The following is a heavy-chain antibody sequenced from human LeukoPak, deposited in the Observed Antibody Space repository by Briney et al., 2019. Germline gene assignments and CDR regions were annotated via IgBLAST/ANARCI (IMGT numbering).Heavy chain of an antibody. Sequence: SETLSLTCTVSGGSISSYYWSWIRQPPGKGLEWIGNIYYSGSTNYNPSLKSRVTISVDTSKNQFSLKLSSVTAADTAVYYCARDPLGYDAFDIWGQGTMVTVSS. D-gene: IGHD1-26*01. J-gene: IGHJ3*02. V-gene: IGHV4-59*01. CDR3: ARDPLGYDAFDI. CDR1: GGSISSYY. CDR2: IYYSGST.